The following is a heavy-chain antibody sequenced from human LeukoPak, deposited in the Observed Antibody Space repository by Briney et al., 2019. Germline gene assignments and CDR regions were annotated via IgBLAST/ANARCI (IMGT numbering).Heavy chain of an antibody. V-gene: IGHV3-48*01. Sequence: GSLRLSCAASGFTFSSYSMNWVRQAPGKGLEWVSYISSSSSTIYYADSVKGRFTISRDNAKNSLYLQMNSLRAEDTAVYYCASPQSTYSSSWYKPFDYWGQGTLVTVSS. CDR3: ASPQSTYSSSWYKPFDY. J-gene: IGHJ4*02. CDR2: ISSSSSTI. D-gene: IGHD6-13*01. CDR1: GFTFSSYS.